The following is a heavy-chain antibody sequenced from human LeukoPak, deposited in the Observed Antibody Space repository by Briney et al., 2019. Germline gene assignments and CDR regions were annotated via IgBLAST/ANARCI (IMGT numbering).Heavy chain of an antibody. V-gene: IGHV3-23*01. J-gene: IGHJ6*03. Sequence: GGSLRLSCAASKFTFSTFSMSWVRQAPGKGLEWVSSISGSGGYTYYADSVKGRFTIPRDNSKNTLFLQMNSLRAEDTAVYYCVGGGFGEAYYYYYYMDVWGKGTTVTVSS. CDR1: KFTFSTFS. CDR3: VGGGFGEAYYYYYYMDV. CDR2: ISGSGGYT. D-gene: IGHD3-10*01.